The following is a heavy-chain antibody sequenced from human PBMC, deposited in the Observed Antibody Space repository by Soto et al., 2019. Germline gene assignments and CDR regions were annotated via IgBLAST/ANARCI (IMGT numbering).Heavy chain of an antibody. CDR1: GFTFTSNG. J-gene: IGHJ6*02. V-gene: IGHV3-30*18. CDR2: ISFGGSNR. CDR3: AKADYDILTGQDYYGMDV. Sequence: GGSLRLSCAASGFTFTSNGMHWVRQAPGKGLEWVAVISFGGSNRYYTDSVKGRFTISRDNSKNTVYLQMNSLRVEDTAVYYCAKADYDILTGQDYYGMDVWGQGTTVTVSS. D-gene: IGHD3-9*01.